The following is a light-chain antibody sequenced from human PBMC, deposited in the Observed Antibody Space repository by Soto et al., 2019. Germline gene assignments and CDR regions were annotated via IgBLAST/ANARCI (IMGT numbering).Light chain of an antibody. V-gene: IGKV3-20*01. CDR2: GAS. J-gene: IGKJ2*01. Sequence: EIVLTQSPGTLSLSPGERATLSCRASQSVSNSYLAWYQQKPGQAPRLLIFGASSRATGIPDRFTGSGSGTDFTLTVGRLEPEDFAVYYCQQYGRSPFTFGQGTKLQIK. CDR1: QSVSNSY. CDR3: QQYGRSPFT.